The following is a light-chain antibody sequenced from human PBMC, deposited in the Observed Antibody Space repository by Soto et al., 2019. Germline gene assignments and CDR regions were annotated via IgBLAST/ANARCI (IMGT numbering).Light chain of an antibody. Sequence: EIVLTQSPVTLSLSPGERATLPCRASQSVSNSLAWYQQKPGQAPRLLIYDASNRATGVPARFSGSGSGTDFTLTISSLEPEDFAVYYCQHRGHWPPGATFGQGTKVDIK. CDR2: DAS. J-gene: IGKJ1*01. CDR1: QSVSNS. CDR3: QHRGHWPPGAT. V-gene: IGKV3-11*01.